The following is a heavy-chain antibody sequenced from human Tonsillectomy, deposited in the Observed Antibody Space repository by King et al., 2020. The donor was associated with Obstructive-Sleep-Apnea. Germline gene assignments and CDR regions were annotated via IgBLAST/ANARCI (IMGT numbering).Heavy chain of an antibody. CDR1: GFTFDDYA. CDR2: ISWNSGSI. D-gene: IGHD3-10*01. Sequence: VQLVESGGGLVQPGRSLRLSCAASGFTFDDYAMHWVRQAPGKGLEWVSGISWNSGSIGYADSVKGRFTISRDNAKNSLYLQMNSLRAEDTALYYCAKTWFGELFDYWGQGTLVTVSS. J-gene: IGHJ4*02. CDR3: AKTWFGELFDY. V-gene: IGHV3-9*01.